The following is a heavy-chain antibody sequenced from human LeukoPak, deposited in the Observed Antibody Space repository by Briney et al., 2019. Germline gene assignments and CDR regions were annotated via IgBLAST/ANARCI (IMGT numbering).Heavy chain of an antibody. CDR2: IVANGDP. D-gene: IGHD3-10*01. J-gene: IGHJ5*02. CDR1: GFTFGNNG. CDR3: LPLVSGSP. V-gene: IGHV3-23*01. Sequence: GGSLRLSCTASGFTFGNNGVTWVRQSPRKGLEWVSAIVANGDPSPARHVKGRVSTSRDHSRNPVYLQMTTRRVDDTAMYYRLPLVSGSPWSQGTLVTVSS.